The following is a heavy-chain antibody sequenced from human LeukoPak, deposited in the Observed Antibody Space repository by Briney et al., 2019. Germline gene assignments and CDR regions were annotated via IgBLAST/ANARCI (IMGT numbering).Heavy chain of an antibody. V-gene: IGHV1-69*05. D-gene: IGHD1-26*01. CDR3: ARDLGGSQHGDY. J-gene: IGHJ4*02. Sequence: SVKVSCKASGGTFSSYAISWVRQAPGQGLEWMGGIIPIFGTANYAQKFQGRVTITTDESTSTAYMELSSLRSEDTAVYYCARDLGGSQHGDYWGQGTLVTVSS. CDR2: IIPIFGTA. CDR1: GGTFSSYA.